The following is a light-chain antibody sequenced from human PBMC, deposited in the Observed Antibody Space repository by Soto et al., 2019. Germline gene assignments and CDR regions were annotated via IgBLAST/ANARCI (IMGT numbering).Light chain of an antibody. CDR1: QSVSTY. CDR3: QQYGTSPRT. V-gene: IGKV3-20*01. Sequence: DIVLTQSPGTLSLSPGDRATLSCRASQSVSTYLAWYQQIPGQAPRLLIYGASSRATGIPDRLSGSGSGTDFTLTISRLEPEDFAVYYCQQYGTSPRTFGQGTKVDIK. J-gene: IGKJ1*01. CDR2: GAS.